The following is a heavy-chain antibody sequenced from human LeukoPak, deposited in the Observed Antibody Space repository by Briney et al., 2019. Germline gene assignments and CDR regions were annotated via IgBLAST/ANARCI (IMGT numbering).Heavy chain of an antibody. V-gene: IGHV1-18*01. Sequence: ASVKVSCKAFGYNFGIFGISWVRQAPGQGLEWMGWISANNDNTKYAQSLQGRVTMTTDTSTSTAYMELRSLRSDDTAVYYCARVGVVVPSAWFDPWGQGTLVTVSS. D-gene: IGHD2-2*01. CDR1: GYNFGIFG. CDR3: ARVGVVVPSAWFDP. J-gene: IGHJ5*02. CDR2: ISANNDNT.